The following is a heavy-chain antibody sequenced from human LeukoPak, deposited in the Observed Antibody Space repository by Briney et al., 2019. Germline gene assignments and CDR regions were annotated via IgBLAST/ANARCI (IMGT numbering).Heavy chain of an antibody. CDR3: ARGRLYYYGSGSYQNDY. D-gene: IGHD3-10*01. CDR1: GGSISSSSYY. J-gene: IGHJ4*02. Sequence: SETLSLTCTVSGGSISSSSYYWGWIRQPPGKGLEWIGSIYYSGSTYYNPSLKSRVTISVDTSKDQFSLKLSSVTAADTAVYYCARGRLYYYGSGSYQNDYWGQGTLVTVSS. V-gene: IGHV4-39*01. CDR2: IYYSGST.